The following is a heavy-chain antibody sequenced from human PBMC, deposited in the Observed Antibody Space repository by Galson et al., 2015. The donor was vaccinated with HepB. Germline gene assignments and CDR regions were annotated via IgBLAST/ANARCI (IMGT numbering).Heavy chain of an antibody. V-gene: IGHV3-11*05. Sequence: SLRLSCAASGFTFSDYYMSWIRQAPGKGLEWVSYISSSSSYTNYADSVKGRFTISRDNAKNSLYLQMNSLRAEDTAVYYCAKGLHGIADLPGWFDPWGQGTLVTVSS. D-gene: IGHD6-13*01. CDR3: AKGLHGIADLPGWFDP. CDR1: GFTFSDYY. J-gene: IGHJ5*02. CDR2: ISSSSSYT.